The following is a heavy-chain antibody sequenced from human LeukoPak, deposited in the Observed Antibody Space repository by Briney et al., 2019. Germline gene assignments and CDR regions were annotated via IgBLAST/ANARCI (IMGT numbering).Heavy chain of an antibody. V-gene: IGHV3-7*03. J-gene: IGHJ4*02. D-gene: IGHD1-26*01. CDR3: ARLVGDVTTWDC. Sequence: PGGSLRLSCTASGFIFSNYWMSWVRQAPGKGLGWVASIKQDESEKYYVDSVKGRFTTSRDNAKSSLYLQMNALRGEDTAVYYCARLVGDVTTWDCWGQGTLVTVSS. CDR2: IKQDESEK. CDR1: GFIFSNYW.